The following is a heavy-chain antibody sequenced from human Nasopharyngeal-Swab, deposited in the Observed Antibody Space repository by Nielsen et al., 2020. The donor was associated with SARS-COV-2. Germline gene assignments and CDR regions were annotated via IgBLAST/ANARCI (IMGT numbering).Heavy chain of an antibody. J-gene: IGHJ4*02. CDR1: GFTFSSYG. D-gene: IGHD6-13*01. V-gene: IGHV3-30*18. Sequence: GESLKISCAASGFTFSSYGMHWVRQAPGKGLEWVTVISYDGSNKYYADSVKGRFTISRDNSKNTLYLQMNSLRAEDTAVYYCAKAGAGSWHGDYWGQGTLVTVSS. CDR2: ISYDGSNK. CDR3: AKAGAGSWHGDY.